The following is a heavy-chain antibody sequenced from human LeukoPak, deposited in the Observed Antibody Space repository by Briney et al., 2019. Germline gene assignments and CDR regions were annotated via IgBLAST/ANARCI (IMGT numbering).Heavy chain of an antibody. CDR1: GFIFSNAW. CDR2: IKSKTDGGTT. Sequence: PGGSLRLSCAASGFIFSNAWMSWVRQAPGKGLEWVGRIKSKTDGGTTDYAAPVKGRFTISRDDSKNTLYLQMNSLKTEDTAVYYCTTEEEGTTVTTVTSYFDYWGQGTLVTVSS. CDR3: TTEEEGTTVTTVTSYFDY. J-gene: IGHJ4*02. V-gene: IGHV3-15*01. D-gene: IGHD4-17*01.